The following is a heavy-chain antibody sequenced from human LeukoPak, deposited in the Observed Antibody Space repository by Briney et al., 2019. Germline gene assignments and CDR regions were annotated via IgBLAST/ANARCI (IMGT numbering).Heavy chain of an antibody. J-gene: IGHJ4*02. CDR3: ATQGNYFRISDY. Sequence: SETLSLTCTVSGGSINSYYWDWIRQPPGKGLEWIGVIYYSGRTYYNPSLKSRVTISVDTSNNQFSLKLTSVTAADTAVYYCATQGNYFRISDYWGQGTLVTVSS. CDR2: IYYSGRT. D-gene: IGHD4-11*01. V-gene: IGHV4-59*08. CDR1: GGSINSYY.